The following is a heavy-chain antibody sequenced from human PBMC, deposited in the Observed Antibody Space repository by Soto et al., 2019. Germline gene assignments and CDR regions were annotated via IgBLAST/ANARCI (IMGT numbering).Heavy chain of an antibody. V-gene: IGHV5-51*01. CDR3: ARHPGSSGWSYDY. J-gene: IGHJ4*02. Sequence: PGESLKISCQGSGYSFTTYWIGWVRQMPGKGLEWMGIIYPGDSDTRYSPSFQGQVTISADKSISTAYLQWSSLRASDTAMYYCARHPGSSGWSYDYWGQGTLVTVSS. CDR1: GYSFTTYW. CDR2: IYPGDSDT. D-gene: IGHD6-19*01.